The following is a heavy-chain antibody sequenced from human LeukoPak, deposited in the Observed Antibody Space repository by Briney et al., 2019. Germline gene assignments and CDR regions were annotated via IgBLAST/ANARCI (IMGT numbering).Heavy chain of an antibody. V-gene: IGHV3-15*01. CDR1: GFTFSNAW. Sequence: TGGSLRLSCAASGFTFSNAWMSWVRQAPGKGLEWVGRIKSKTDGGTTDYAAPVKGRFTISRDDSKNTLYLQMNSLKTEDTAVYYCTTEEWANGYDYWGQGTLVTVSS. D-gene: IGHD1-26*01. CDR2: IKSKTDGGTT. CDR3: TTEEWANGYDY. J-gene: IGHJ4*02.